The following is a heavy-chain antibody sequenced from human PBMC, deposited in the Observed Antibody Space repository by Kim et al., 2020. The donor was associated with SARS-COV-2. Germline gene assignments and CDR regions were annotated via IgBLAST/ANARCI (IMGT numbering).Heavy chain of an antibody. D-gene: IGHD3-10*01. V-gene: IGHV3-23*01. J-gene: IGHJ4*02. CDR3: AKPLSAMVRGVIID. Sequence: AESLQGRFTISRDTSKNTLDLQMNSLRAEDTAVYYCAKPLSAMVRGVIIDWGQGTLVTVSS.